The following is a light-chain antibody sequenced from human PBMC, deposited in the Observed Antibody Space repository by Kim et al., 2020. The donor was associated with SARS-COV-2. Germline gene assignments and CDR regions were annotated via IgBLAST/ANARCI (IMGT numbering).Light chain of an antibody. CDR1: KLGDKY. CDR2: QDT. CDR3: QEWDSTTAHVV. J-gene: IGLJ2*01. V-gene: IGLV3-1*01. Sequence: SPGQTARITCSGDKLGDKYTHWYLQKPGQSPLLVIYQDTKRSSGIPERFSGSNSGNTATLTISGTQSTDEADYYCQEWDSTTAHVVVGGGTQLTVL.